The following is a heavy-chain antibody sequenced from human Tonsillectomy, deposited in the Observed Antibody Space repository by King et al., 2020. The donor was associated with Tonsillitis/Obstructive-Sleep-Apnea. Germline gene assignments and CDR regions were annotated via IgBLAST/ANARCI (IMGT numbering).Heavy chain of an antibody. D-gene: IGHD5-12*01. CDR1: GFTFSDST. CDR3: TTGYGDY. CDR2: NRSKANSYAT. V-gene: IGHV3-73*01. Sequence: VQLVESGGGLVQPGGSLKLSCAASGFTFSDSTMHWVRQASGKGLEWVGRNRSKANSYATVYAASVKGRFTISRDDSKNTAYLQMNSLKTEDTAVYHCTTGYGDYWGQGTLVTVSS. J-gene: IGHJ4*02.